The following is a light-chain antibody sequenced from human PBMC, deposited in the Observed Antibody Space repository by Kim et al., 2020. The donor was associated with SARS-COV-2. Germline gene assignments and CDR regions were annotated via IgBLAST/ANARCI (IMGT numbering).Light chain of an antibody. V-gene: IGLV3-1*01. J-gene: IGLJ2*01. CDR2: QDS. Sequence: VSPGQTARITCYGDELGGEYACWYQQKPGQSPVLVIYQDSKRPSGIPERFSGSNSGNTATLTISGTQAMDEAAYYCQAWDRSAAGFGGGAQLTVL. CDR3: QAWDRSAAG. CDR1: ELGGEY.